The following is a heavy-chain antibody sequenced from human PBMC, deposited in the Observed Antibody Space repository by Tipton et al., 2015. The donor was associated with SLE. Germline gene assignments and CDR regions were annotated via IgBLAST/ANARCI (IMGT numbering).Heavy chain of an antibody. CDR2: IYYSGST. Sequence: GLVKPSETLSLTCTVSGGSISSYYWSWIRQPPGKGLEWIGYIYYSGSTNYNPSLKSRVTISVDTSKNQFSLKLSSVTAADTAVYYCARSSPADYWGQGTLVTVSS. V-gene: IGHV4-59*01. J-gene: IGHJ4*02. CDR3: ARSSPADY. CDR1: GGSISSYY.